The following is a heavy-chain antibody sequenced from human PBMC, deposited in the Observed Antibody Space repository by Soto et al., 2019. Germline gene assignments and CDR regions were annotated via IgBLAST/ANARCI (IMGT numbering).Heavy chain of an antibody. V-gene: IGHV3-23*01. CDR2: ISGSGGTT. D-gene: IGHD1-26*01. CDR3: AKDTQRVGWYFDL. CDR1: GFTFSSYG. Sequence: EVQLLEAGGGLIQPGWSLRLSCGASGFTFSSYGMTWVCQAPGKGLEWVSAISGSGGTTYYADSVKGRFTISRDNSKNTLDLQMNSLRADDTAVYYCAKDTQRVGWYFDLWGRGTLVTVSS. J-gene: IGHJ2*01.